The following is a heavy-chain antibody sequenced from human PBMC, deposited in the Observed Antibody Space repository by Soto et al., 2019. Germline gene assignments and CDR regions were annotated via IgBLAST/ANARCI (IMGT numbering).Heavy chain of an antibody. V-gene: IGHV3-66*01. Sequence: GSLRVSCTASGFTGSTKYMSWVRQAPGKGLEWVSVIYSGGSTFYADSVRGRFTISRDNSKNTVNLQMNSLRAEDTAVYYCARDPWAADYWGQGTLVTVSS. J-gene: IGHJ4*02. D-gene: IGHD3-16*01. CDR2: IYSGGST. CDR1: GFTGSTKY. CDR3: ARDPWAADY.